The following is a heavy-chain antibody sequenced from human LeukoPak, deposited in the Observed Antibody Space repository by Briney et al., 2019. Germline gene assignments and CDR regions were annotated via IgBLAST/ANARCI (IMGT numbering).Heavy chain of an antibody. V-gene: IGHV3-49*04. J-gene: IGHJ4*02. CDR1: GFTFGDYA. CDR2: IRSKAYGGTT. CDR3: TREVIEGVRGASPDY. Sequence: PGGSLRLSCTASGFTFGDYAMSWVRQAPGKGLEWVGFIRSKAYGGTTEYAASVKGRFTISRGDSKSIAYLQMNSLKTEDTAVYYCTREVIEGVRGASPDYWGQGTLVTVSS. D-gene: IGHD3-10*01.